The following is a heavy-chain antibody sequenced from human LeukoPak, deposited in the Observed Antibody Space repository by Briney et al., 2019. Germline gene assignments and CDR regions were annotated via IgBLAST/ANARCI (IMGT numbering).Heavy chain of an antibody. V-gene: IGHV1-69*13. Sequence: SVKVSCKVSGYTLTELSMHWVRQAPGQGLEWMGGIIPIFGTANYAQKFQGRVTITADESTSTAYMELSSLRSEDTAVYYCARARYYYDSSGYSPAYYFDYWGQGTLVTVSS. CDR2: IIPIFGTA. J-gene: IGHJ4*02. D-gene: IGHD3-22*01. CDR1: GYTLTELS. CDR3: ARARYYYDSSGYSPAYYFDY.